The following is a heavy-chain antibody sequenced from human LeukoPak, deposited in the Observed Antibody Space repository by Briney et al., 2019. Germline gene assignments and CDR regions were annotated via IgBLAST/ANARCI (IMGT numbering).Heavy chain of an antibody. CDR2: ISSNGGST. Sequence: GGSLRLSCSASGFTFSRYAVHWVRQAPGKGLEYVSAISSNGGSTYYADSVKGRFTISRDNSKNTLYLQMSSLRAEDTAVYYCLGYCSGGSCYEDDYWGQGTLVTVSS. CDR3: LGYCSGGSCYEDDY. D-gene: IGHD2-15*01. CDR1: GFTFSRYA. V-gene: IGHV3-64D*06. J-gene: IGHJ4*02.